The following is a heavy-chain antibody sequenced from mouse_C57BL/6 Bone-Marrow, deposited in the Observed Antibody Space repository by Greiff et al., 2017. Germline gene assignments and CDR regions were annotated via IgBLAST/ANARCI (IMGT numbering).Heavy chain of an antibody. CDR2: ISSGSSTI. CDR3: ARDNCYWYFDV. D-gene: IGHD1-3*01. Sequence: EVKVVESGGGLVKPGGSLKLSCAASGFTFSDYGMHWVRQAPEKGLEWVAYISSGSSTIYYADTVKGRFTISRDNAKNTLFLQMTSLRSEDTAMYYCARDNCYWYFDVWGTGTTVTVSS. CDR1: GFTFSDYG. V-gene: IGHV5-17*01. J-gene: IGHJ1*03.